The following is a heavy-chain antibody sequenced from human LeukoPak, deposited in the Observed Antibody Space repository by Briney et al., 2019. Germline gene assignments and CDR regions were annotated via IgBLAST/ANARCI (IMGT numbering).Heavy chain of an antibody. CDR1: XXTXXXXX. J-gene: IGHJ4*02. D-gene: IGHD3-10*01. V-gene: IGHV1-2*02. CDR2: IXPXSXGT. Sequence: GASVKVSCKASXXTXXXXXXXXXXXXXGXXXXWXGXIXPXSXGTXYAQXFXGRVTMTRDTSISTAYMELSRLXSDDTAVYYCARDWMGSFDYWGQGTLVTVSS. CDR3: ARDWMGSFDY.